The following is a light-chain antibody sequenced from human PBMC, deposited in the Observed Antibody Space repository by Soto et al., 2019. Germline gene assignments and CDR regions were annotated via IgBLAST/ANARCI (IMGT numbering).Light chain of an antibody. Sequence: QSVLTQPASVSGSPGQSIIVSCTGTSNDIGGYNYVSWYQQHPGKAPKLLIFEVRSRPSGVSNRFSGSKSGNTASLTISALQPEDEADYFCNSYTSSTSLPYVFXTGTKVTVL. CDR2: EVR. J-gene: IGLJ1*01. CDR3: NSYTSSTSLPYV. V-gene: IGLV2-14*01. CDR1: SNDIGGYNY.